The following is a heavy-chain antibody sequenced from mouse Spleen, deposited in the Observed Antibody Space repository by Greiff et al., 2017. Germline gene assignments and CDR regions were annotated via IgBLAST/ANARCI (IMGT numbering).Heavy chain of an antibody. D-gene: IGHD2-10*02. CDR3: ARQKYGNYEGYFDV. CDR1: GFTFSSYA. V-gene: IGHV5-9-3*01. CDR2: ISSGGSYT. Sequence: EVKLVESGGGLVKPGGSLKLSCAASGFTFSSYAMSWVRQTPEKRLEWVATISSGGSYTYYPDSVKGRFTISRDNAKNTLYLQMSSLRSEDTAMYYCARQKYGNYEGYFDVWGAGTTVTVSS. J-gene: IGHJ1*01.